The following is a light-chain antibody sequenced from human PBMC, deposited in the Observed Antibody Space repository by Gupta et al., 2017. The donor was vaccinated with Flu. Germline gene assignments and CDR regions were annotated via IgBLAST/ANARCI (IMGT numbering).Light chain of an antibody. CDR2: DAS. V-gene: IGKV3-11*01. CDR1: QSVSSY. CDR3: QQRSNWPLT. Sequence: EAVLTQSPATLSLSPGERATLSCRASQSVSSYLAWYQQKPGQAPRLFIYDASNRATGIPARFSGSGSGTDFTLTISSLEPEDFAVYFCQQRSNWPLTFGGGTKVEIK. J-gene: IGKJ4*01.